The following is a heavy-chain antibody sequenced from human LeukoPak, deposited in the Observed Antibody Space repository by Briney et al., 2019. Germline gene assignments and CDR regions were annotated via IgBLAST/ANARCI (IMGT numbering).Heavy chain of an antibody. CDR3: AGAPRAAALHYFDY. CDR2: IKQDGSEK. J-gene: IGHJ4*02. D-gene: IGHD6-13*01. Sequence: GGSLRLSCAASGFTFSSYWMSWVRQAPGKGLEWVANIKQDGSEKYYVDSVKGRFTISRDNAKNSLYLQMNSLRAEDTAVYYCAGAPRAAALHYFDYWGQGTLVTVSS. CDR1: GFTFSSYW. V-gene: IGHV3-7*01.